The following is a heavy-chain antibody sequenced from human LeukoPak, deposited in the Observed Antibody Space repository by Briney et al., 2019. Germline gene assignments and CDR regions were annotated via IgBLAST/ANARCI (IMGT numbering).Heavy chain of an antibody. CDR1: GFTFSSYA. J-gene: IGHJ4*02. V-gene: IGHV3-66*01. D-gene: IGHD2-15*01. CDR3: ARDCSGGSCYDDY. Sequence: GGSLRLSCAASGFTFSSYAMSWVRQAPGKGLEWVSVIYSGGSTYYADSVKGRFTISRDNSKNTLYLQMNSLRAEDTAVYYCARDCSGGSCYDDYWGQGTLVTVSS. CDR2: IYSGGST.